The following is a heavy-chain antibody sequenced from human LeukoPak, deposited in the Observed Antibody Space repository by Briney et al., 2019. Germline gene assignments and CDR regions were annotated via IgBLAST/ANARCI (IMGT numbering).Heavy chain of an antibody. CDR1: GYTFTSYA. V-gene: IGHV7-4-1*02. J-gene: IGHJ3*02. CDR2: INTNTGNP. CDR3: ARSTRITMVRGVIDAFDI. Sequence: ASVKVSCKASGYTFTSYAMNWVRQAPGQGLEWMGWINTNTGNPTYAQGFTGRFVFSLDTSVSTAYLQISSLKAEDTAVYYCARSTRITMVRGVIDAFDIWGQGTMVTVSS. D-gene: IGHD3-10*01.